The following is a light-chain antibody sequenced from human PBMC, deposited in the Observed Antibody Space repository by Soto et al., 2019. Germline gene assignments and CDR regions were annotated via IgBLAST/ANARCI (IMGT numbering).Light chain of an antibody. CDR1: TSNIGSNA. CDR2: NNN. J-gene: IGLJ3*02. CDR3: ATWDDGLNGWV. V-gene: IGLV1-44*01. Sequence: QAVVTQPPSASGTPGQRVTISCSGRTSNIGSNAVNWYQQFPGRAPKALIYNNNERPSGVPDRFSGSKSGTSASLAISGLQSEDEADYYCATWDDGLNGWVFGGGTKLTVL.